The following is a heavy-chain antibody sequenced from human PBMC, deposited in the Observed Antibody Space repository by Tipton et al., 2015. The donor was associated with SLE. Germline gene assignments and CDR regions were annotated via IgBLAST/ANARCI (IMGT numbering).Heavy chain of an antibody. Sequence: TLSLTCAVSGGSFSGYYWSWIRQPPGKGLEWIGEINYSGSTNCNPSLKSRVTMSVDTSKNQFSLKLSSVTAADTAVYYCARAPHGYCSSTSCYPLTHYHYYMDVWGKGTTVTVSS. V-gene: IGHV4-34*01. CDR1: GGSFSGYY. CDR2: INYSGST. D-gene: IGHD2-2*01. J-gene: IGHJ6*03. CDR3: ARAPHGYCSSTSCYPLTHYHYYMDV.